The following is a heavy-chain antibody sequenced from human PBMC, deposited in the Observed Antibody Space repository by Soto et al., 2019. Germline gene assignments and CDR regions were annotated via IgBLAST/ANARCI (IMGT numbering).Heavy chain of an antibody. V-gene: IGHV1-18*01. Sequence: QVQLLQSGAEVKKPGASVKVSCKASGYTFVTYGISWVRQAPGKGLEWMGWITPSNGDTNYEQKLQGRVTMTTDTSTSTAYMEVRSLRSDDTAVYPCARMAPCKSAHDCYSRPLDFWCQGNLVTVSS. CDR3: ARMAPCKSAHDCYSRPLDF. CDR1: GYTFVTYG. J-gene: IGHJ4*02. CDR2: ITPSNGDT. D-gene: IGHD2-21*02.